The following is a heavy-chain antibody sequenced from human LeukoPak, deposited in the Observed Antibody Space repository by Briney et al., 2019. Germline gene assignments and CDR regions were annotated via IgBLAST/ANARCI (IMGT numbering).Heavy chain of an antibody. CDR1: GGSISSSGYY. D-gene: IGHD3-10*01. CDR2: IYHSGST. J-gene: IGHJ4*02. V-gene: IGHV4-39*07. CDR3: ARVSYGSGSYYPKYNDY. Sequence: SETLSLTCTVSGGSISSSGYYWGWIRQPPGKGLEWIGSIYHSGSTYYNPSLKSRVTISVDTSKNQFSLRLSSVTAADTAVYYCARVSYGSGSYYPKYNDYWGQGTLLTVSS.